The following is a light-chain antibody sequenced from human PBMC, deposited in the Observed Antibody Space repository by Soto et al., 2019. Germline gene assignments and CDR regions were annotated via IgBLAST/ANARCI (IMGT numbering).Light chain of an antibody. CDR1: SSDVGGYNY. J-gene: IGLJ2*01. CDR3: SSYTSSRTLV. Sequence: QSVLTQPASVSGSPGQSITISCTGTSSDVGGYNYVSWYQQHPGKAPKLMIYEVSYRPSGVSNRFSGSMSGNTASLTISGLQAEDEADYHCSSYTSSRTLVFGGGTKLTVL. CDR2: EVS. V-gene: IGLV2-14*01.